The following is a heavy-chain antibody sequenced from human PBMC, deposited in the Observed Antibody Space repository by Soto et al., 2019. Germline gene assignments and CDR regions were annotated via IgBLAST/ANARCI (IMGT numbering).Heavy chain of an antibody. CDR3: ARVRMYYSSSQAAYYLDY. D-gene: IGHD6-13*01. CDR2: ISSSGTYI. CDR1: GFTFSDYA. Sequence: EVQLVESGGGLVKPGGSLRLSCAASGFTFSDYAMNWVRQSPGKGLEWVSSISSSGTYIYYADSLKGRFTISRDNAKNSVDLQMNSLRVDDTAVYYCARVRMYYSSSQAAYYLDYWGQGVLVTVSS. J-gene: IGHJ4*02. V-gene: IGHV3-21*01.